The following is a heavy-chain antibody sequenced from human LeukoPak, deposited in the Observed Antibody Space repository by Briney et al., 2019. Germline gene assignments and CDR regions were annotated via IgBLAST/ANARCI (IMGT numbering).Heavy chain of an antibody. CDR1: GFTFGSYE. J-gene: IGHJ4*02. CDR2: IGTIISTT. V-gene: IGHV3-48*03. D-gene: IGHD6-19*01. CDR3: ARTVYDLRGQRLVPGFDS. Sequence: GGSLRLSCAASGFTFGSYEMKWVRQAPGKGLEWVSYIGTIISTTYYADSVKGRFTVSRDDAKSSLYLQMSSLRVEDTAVYYCARTVYDLRGQRLVPGFDSWGQGTLVTVSS.